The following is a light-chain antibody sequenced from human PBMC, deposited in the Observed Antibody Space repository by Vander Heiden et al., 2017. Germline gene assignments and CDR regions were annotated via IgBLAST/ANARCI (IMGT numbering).Light chain of an antibody. V-gene: IGLV1-47*01. CDR2: SNN. Sequence: QSELTQRPTAPGTPAQRVIISCSGSSSNIGNNYVHWYQQFPGTAPKLLIYSNNQRPSGVPDRFSGSKSGTSASLAISGLRSEDEADYYCAAWDDSLSGWVFGGGTKLTVL. J-gene: IGLJ3*02. CDR1: SSNIGNNY. CDR3: AAWDDSLSGWV.